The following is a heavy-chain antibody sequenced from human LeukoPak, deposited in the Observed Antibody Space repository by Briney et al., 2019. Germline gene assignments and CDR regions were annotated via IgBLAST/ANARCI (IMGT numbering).Heavy chain of an antibody. J-gene: IGHJ5*02. CDR2: IYYSGST. D-gene: IGHD5-12*01. V-gene: IGHV4-31*03. Sequence: SQTLSLTCTVSGGSISSGGYYWSWIRQHPGKGVEWIGYIYYSGSTYYNPSLKSRVTISVDTSKNQFSLKLSSVTAADTAVYYCARDTGGYDSPWFDPWGQGTLVTVSS. CDR3: ARDTGGYDSPWFDP. CDR1: GGSISSGGYY.